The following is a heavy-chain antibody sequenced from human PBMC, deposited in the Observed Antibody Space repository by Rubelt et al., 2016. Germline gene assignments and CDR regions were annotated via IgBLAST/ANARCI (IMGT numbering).Heavy chain of an antibody. CDR2: IKQDGSEK. Sequence: GKGLEWVANIKQDGSEKYYVDSVKGRFTISRDNAKNSLYLQMNSLRAEDTAVYYCARDFGRYSSGWYSYYYYYMDVWGKGTTVTVSS. J-gene: IGHJ6*03. D-gene: IGHD6-19*01. V-gene: IGHV3-7*05. CDR3: ARDFGRYSSGWYSYYYYYMDV.